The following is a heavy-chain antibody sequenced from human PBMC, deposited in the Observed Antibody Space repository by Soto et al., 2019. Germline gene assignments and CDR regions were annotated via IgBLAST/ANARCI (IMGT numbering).Heavy chain of an antibody. D-gene: IGHD2-2*01. CDR2: INHSGST. Sequence: QVQLQQWGAGLLKPSETLSLTCAVYGGSFSGYYWSWIRQPPGKGLEWIGEINHSGSTNYNPSLKSRVTISVDTSKNQFSLKLSSVTAADTAVYYCARGRGDWRMPFWYFDLWGRGTLVTVSS. V-gene: IGHV4-34*01. CDR3: ARGRGDWRMPFWYFDL. J-gene: IGHJ2*01. CDR1: GGSFSGYY.